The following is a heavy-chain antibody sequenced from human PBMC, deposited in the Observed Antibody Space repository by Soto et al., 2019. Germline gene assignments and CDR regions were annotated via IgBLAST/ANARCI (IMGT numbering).Heavy chain of an antibody. CDR2: ISSSPSDT. V-gene: IGHV3-11*05. J-gene: IGHJ4*02. CDR3: VRGGARCFAH. D-gene: IGHD1-26*01. Sequence: QVQLVESGGGLVKPGGSLRLSCAASRFTFRDYHMSWIRHVPGKGLEWVSTISSSPSDTNYADSVKGRFTLSRDNAKNKLFLQMNSLRVDDAAVYYCVRGGARCFAHWGQGTLVTVSS. CDR1: RFTFRDYH.